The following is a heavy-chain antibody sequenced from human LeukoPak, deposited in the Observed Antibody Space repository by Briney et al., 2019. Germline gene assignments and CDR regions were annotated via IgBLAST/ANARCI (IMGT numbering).Heavy chain of an antibody. V-gene: IGHV1-18*01. Sequence: ASVKVSCTASGYTFTSYGISWVRQAPGQGLEWMGWISAYNGKTNYAQKLQGTITMTTDTSTSTVYMELRSLRSDDTAVYYCARVGSLYCSSSSCYVGGRLDFDYWGQGTLVTVSS. CDR1: GYTFTSYG. D-gene: IGHD2-2*01. CDR3: ARVGSLYCSSSSCYVGGRLDFDY. CDR2: ISAYNGKT. J-gene: IGHJ4*02.